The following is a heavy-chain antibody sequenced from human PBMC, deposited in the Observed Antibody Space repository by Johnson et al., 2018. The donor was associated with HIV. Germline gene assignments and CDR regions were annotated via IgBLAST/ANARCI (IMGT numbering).Heavy chain of an antibody. D-gene: IGHD3/OR15-3a*01. CDR3: AKDKFMFLDNPVDAFDV. J-gene: IGHJ3*01. CDR2: IYSGGST. CDR1: GFTFSSHG. V-gene: IGHV3-NL1*01. Sequence: QVQLVESGGGVVQPGRSLRLSCAASGFTFSSHGMHWVRQAPGKGLEWVSVIYSGGSTYYADSVNGRFTISRDNSNNTLYLHMNSLRPDDTGVYYCAKDKFMFLDNPVDAFDVWGQGTMVTFSS.